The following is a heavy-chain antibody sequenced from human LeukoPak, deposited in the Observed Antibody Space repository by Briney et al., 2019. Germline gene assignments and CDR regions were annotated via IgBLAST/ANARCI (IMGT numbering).Heavy chain of an antibody. CDR1: GGSISNYY. J-gene: IGHJ4*02. D-gene: IGHD1-1*01. CDR3: ARGGGWGNWNDAVDY. V-gene: IGHV4-59*01. Sequence: SETLSLTCTVSGGSISNYYWSWIRQTPGKGLEWIGYIHNSGSTKYNLSLKSPVSISVDTSKNQFSLKVNSVTAADTAVYYCARGGGWGNWNDAVDYWGQGTLVTVSS. CDR2: IHNSGST.